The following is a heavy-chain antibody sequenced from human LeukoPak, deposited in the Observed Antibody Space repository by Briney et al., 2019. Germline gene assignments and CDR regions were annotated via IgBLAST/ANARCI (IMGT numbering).Heavy chain of an antibody. V-gene: IGHV4-31*03. CDR2: IYYSGST. J-gene: IGHJ5*02. CDR3: ARDYGSGSHTRLAWFDP. Sequence: SQTLSLTCTVSGGSISSGGYSWSWIRQHPGKGLEWIGYIYYSGSTYYTPSLKSRVTISVDTSENQFSLKLSSVTAADTAIYYCARDYGSGSHTRLAWFDPWGQGTLVTVSS. CDR1: GGSISSGGYS. D-gene: IGHD3-10*01.